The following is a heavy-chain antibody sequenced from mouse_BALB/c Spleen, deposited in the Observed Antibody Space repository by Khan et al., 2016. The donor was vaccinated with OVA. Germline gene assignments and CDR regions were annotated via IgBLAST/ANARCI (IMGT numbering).Heavy chain of an antibody. CDR3: ESIILYYYGSNFEGCYFDY. CDR1: GYSITSDYA. CDR2: ISYSGST. J-gene: IGHJ2*01. D-gene: IGHD1-1*01. V-gene: IGHV3-2*02. Sequence: EVKLEESGPGLVKPSQSLSLTCTVTGYSITSDYAWNWIRQFPGNKLEWMGYISYSGSTAYNPSLKSRISNTRDTSKNQVFLQVNSGTTEDTATYYCESIILYYYGSNFEGCYFDYWGQGTTLTVSS.